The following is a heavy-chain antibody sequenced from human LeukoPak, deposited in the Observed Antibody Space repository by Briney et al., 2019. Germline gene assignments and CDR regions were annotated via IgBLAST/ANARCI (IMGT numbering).Heavy chain of an antibody. CDR3: AGDRAAGWFDP. Sequence: PGGSLRLSCAASGFTFSSYSMNWVRQAPGKGVEWVSYISSSSSTIYYADSVKGRFTISRDNAKNSLYLQMNSLRAEDTAVYYCAGDRAAGWFDPWGQGNLVTVSS. J-gene: IGHJ5*02. V-gene: IGHV3-48*01. CDR1: GFTFSSYS. CDR2: ISSSSSTI. D-gene: IGHD6-13*01.